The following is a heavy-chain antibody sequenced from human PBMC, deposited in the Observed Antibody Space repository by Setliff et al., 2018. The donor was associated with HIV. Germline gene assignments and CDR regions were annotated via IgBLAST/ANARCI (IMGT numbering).Heavy chain of an antibody. V-gene: IGHV3-74*01. CDR3: SGSYYPSRWSYHYMDV. CDR1: GFTFSRDW. Sequence: GESLKISCAASGFTFSRDWMLWVRQPPGKGLVWVARTNSDGSSTSHADSVKGRFTISRDNAKNSLYLQMNSLRAEDTAVYYCSGSYYPSRWSYHYMDVWGKGTTVTVSS. D-gene: IGHD3-10*01. J-gene: IGHJ6*03. CDR2: TNSDGSST.